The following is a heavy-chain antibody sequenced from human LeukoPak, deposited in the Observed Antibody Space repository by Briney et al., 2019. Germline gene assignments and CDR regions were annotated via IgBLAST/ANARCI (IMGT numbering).Heavy chain of an antibody. CDR3: ARMAGSGSYYKSWFDP. J-gene: IGHJ5*02. CDR2: ISAYNGNT. V-gene: IGHV1-18*04. D-gene: IGHD3-10*01. CDR1: GYTFTSYG. Sequence: ASVKVSCKASGYTFTSYGISWVRQAPGQGLEWMGWISAYNGNTNYAQKHQGRVTMTTDTSTSTAYMELRSLRSDDTAVYYCARMAGSGSYYKSWFDPWGQGTLVTVSS.